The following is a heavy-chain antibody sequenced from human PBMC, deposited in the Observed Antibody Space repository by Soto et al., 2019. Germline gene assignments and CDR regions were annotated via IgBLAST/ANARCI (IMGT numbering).Heavy chain of an antibody. J-gene: IGHJ6*03. CDR2: IKQDGSEK. V-gene: IGHV3-7*01. D-gene: IGHD2-15*01. CDR1: GFTFSSYW. CDR3: ARLTEYCSGGSCYWGYYYYYYYMDV. Sequence: GGSLRLSCAASGFTFSSYWMSWVRQAPGKGLEWVANIKQDGSEKYYVDSVKGRFTNSRDNAKNSLYLQMNSLRAEDTAVYYCARLTEYCSGGSCYWGYYYYYYYMDVWGKGTTVTVSS.